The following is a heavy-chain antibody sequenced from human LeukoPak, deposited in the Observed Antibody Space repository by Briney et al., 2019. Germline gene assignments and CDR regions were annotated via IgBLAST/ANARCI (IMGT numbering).Heavy chain of an antibody. D-gene: IGHD6-13*01. J-gene: IGHJ4*02. V-gene: IGHV1-2*02. CDR3: ARGQRYSSSWYDRKHIFDY. CDR2: INPNSGGT. CDR1: GYTFTGYY. Sequence: ASVKVSCKASGYTFTGYYMHWVRQAPGQGLEWMGWINPNSGGTNYAQKFQGRVTMTRDTSISTAYMELSRLRADDTAVYYCARGQRYSSSWYDRKHIFDYWGQGTLVTVSS.